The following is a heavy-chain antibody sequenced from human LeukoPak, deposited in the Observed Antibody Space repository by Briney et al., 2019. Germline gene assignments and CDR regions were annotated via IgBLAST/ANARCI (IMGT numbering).Heavy chain of an antibody. Sequence: HPGGSLRLSCAASGFTFSDHAMTWVSQTLAKGLESVSSTSAGGDITHYAESVKGRFTISRDNSKSTLYLQMNSLRAEDTAIYFCAYLDSSGFYYGRLRYWGQGTPVTVSS. V-gene: IGHV3-23*01. D-gene: IGHD3-22*01. CDR3: AYLDSSGFYYGRLRY. CDR1: GFTFSDHA. J-gene: IGHJ4*02. CDR2: TSAGGDIT.